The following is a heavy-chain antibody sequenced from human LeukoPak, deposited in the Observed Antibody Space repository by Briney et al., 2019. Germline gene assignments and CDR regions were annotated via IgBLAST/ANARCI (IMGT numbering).Heavy chain of an antibody. CDR3: ARGWSGYSY. Sequence: PSETLSLTCAVYGGSFSGYYWSWIRQPPGKGLEWIGEINHSGSTNYNPSLKSRVAISVDTSKNQFSLKLSSVTAADTAVYYCARGWSGYSYWGQGTLVTVSS. J-gene: IGHJ4*02. V-gene: IGHV4-34*01. CDR1: GGSFSGYY. D-gene: IGHD3-3*01. CDR2: INHSGST.